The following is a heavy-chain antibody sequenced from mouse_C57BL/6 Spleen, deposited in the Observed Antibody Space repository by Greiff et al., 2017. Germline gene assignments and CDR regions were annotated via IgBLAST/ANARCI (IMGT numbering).Heavy chain of an antibody. CDR2: IYPGDGDT. D-gene: IGHD2-2*01. CDR1: GYAFSSYW. V-gene: IGHV1-80*01. Sequence: VQLQQSGAELVKPGASVKISCKASGYAFSSYWMNWVKQRPGKGLEWIGQIYPGDGDTNYTGKFKGKATLTADKSASTAYMQLSSLTSEDSAVYFCARSGLRHYAMDYWGQGTSVTVSS. J-gene: IGHJ4*01. CDR3: ARSGLRHYAMDY.